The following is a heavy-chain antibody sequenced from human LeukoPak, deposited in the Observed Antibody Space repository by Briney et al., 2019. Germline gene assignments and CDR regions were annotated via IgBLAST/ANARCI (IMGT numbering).Heavy chain of an antibody. Sequence: SQTLSLTCTVSGDSISSGNYYWSWIRQHPGKGLEWIGDIHYSGSTYYNPSLKSRVSISIDTSKSQFSMKVSSATAADTAVYYCATGAGYSYYFDYWGQGTLVTVSS. CDR2: IHYSGST. D-gene: IGHD5-12*01. CDR3: ATGAGYSYYFDY. CDR1: GDSISSGNYY. V-gene: IGHV4-31*03. J-gene: IGHJ4*02.